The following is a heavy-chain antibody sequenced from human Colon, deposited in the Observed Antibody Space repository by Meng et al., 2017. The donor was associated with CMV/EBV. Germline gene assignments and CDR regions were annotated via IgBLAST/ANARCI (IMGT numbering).Heavy chain of an antibody. Sequence: GESLKISCAASGFTFDDYGMSWVRQIPGKGLEWVSGITWDGRTTGYADSVRGRFTISRDNAKNSLYLQMNSLRAGDTAFYHCMRDGKAVATTRARYFDPWGQGTLVTVSS. CDR1: GFTFDDYG. D-gene: IGHD4-23*01. J-gene: IGHJ5*02. V-gene: IGHV3-20*01. CDR2: ITWDGRTT. CDR3: MRDGKAVATTRARYFDP.